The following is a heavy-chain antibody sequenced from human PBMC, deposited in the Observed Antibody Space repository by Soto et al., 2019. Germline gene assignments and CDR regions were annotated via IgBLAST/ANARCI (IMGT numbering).Heavy chain of an antibody. V-gene: IGHV3-30*18. D-gene: IGHD6-6*01. CDR2: ISYDGSNK. Sequence: GGSLRLSCAASGFTFSSYGMHWVRQAPGKGLEWVAVISYDGSNKYYADSVKGRFTISRDNSKNTLYLQMNSLRAEDTAVYYCAKDGGAARDGMDVWGQGTTVTVSS. J-gene: IGHJ6*02. CDR1: GFTFSSYG. CDR3: AKDGGAARDGMDV.